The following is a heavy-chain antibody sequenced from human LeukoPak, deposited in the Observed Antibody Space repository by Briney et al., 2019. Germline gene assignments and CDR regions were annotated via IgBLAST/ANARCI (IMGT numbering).Heavy chain of an antibody. CDR2: INYSGST. J-gene: IGHJ5*02. CDR3: ARGGFAIVVVPAANGDNWFDP. Sequence: SETLSLTCTVSGGSVSSGSYYWSWIRQPPGKGLEWIGYINYSGSTNYNPSLKSRVTISVDTSKNQFSLKLSSVTAADTAVYYCARGGFAIVVVPAANGDNWFDPWGQGTLVTVSS. CDR1: GGSVSSGSYY. D-gene: IGHD2-2*01. V-gene: IGHV4-61*01.